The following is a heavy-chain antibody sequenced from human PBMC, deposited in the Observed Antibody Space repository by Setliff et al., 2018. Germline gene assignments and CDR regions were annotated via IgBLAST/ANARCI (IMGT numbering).Heavy chain of an antibody. CDR2: ISSSGSTI. J-gene: IGHJ4*02. CDR1: GFTFSDYY. Sequence: PGGSLRLSCAASGFTFSDYYMSWIRQAPGKGLEWVSYISSSGSTIYYADSVKGRFTISRDNAKNSLYLQMNSLRAEETAVYYCARGLYYYDSSGYRGLFDYWGQGTLVTVSS. V-gene: IGHV3-11*04. CDR3: ARGLYYYDSSGYRGLFDY. D-gene: IGHD3-22*01.